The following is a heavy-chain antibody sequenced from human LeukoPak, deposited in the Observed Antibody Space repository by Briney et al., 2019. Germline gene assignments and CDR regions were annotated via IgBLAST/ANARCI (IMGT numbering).Heavy chain of an antibody. Sequence: GGSLRLSCAASGFTFSSYWMHWVRQAPGKGLEWVSAISGSGDYTYYPDSVKGRFTISRDNSKNTLYLRMNSLRVEDTAVYYCAAQKRGTRRPYYFDYWGQGTLVSVSS. CDR1: GFTFSSYW. J-gene: IGHJ4*02. CDR2: ISGSGDYT. CDR3: AAQKRGTRRPYYFDY. V-gene: IGHV3-23*01. D-gene: IGHD3-10*01.